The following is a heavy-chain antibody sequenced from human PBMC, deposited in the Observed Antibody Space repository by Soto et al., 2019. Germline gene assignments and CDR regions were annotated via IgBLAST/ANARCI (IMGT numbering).Heavy chain of an antibody. J-gene: IGHJ6*02. CDR2: ISAYDGYA. Sequence: GASVKVSCKASGYTFTSYGINWVRQAPGQGLEWLGWISAYDGYANYAQILQGRVSMTTDTSTKTAYMELRSLRSDDTAMYYCARGGFYDRSGSHYYCYHGINVCFQGTMVS. V-gene: IGHV1-18*01. D-gene: IGHD3-22*01. CDR1: GYTFTSYG. CDR3: ARGGFYDRSGSHYYCYHGINV.